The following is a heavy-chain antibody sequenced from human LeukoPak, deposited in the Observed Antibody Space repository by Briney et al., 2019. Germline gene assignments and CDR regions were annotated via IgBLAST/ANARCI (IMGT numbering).Heavy chain of an antibody. CDR2: IIPILGIA. CDR1: GGTFSSYA. Sequence: ASVKVSCKASGGTFSSYAISWVRQAPGQGLEWMGRIIPILGIANYAQKFQGRVTITADKSTSTAYMELGSLRSEDTAVYYCAREDFLDYGDYGGLDFDYWGQGTLVTVSS. CDR3: AREDFLDYGDYGGLDFDY. V-gene: IGHV1-69*04. D-gene: IGHD4-17*01. J-gene: IGHJ4*02.